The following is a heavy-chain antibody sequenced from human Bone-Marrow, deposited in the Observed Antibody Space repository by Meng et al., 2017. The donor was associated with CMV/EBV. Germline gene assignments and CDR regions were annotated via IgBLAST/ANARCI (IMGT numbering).Heavy chain of an antibody. CDR1: GFTFSRYW. CDR3: ARDLSYYDFWSGYYTPHYYYYGMDV. J-gene: IGHJ6*01. CDR2: IKQDGSEK. V-gene: IGHV3-7*01. D-gene: IGHD3-3*01. Sequence: GESLKISCAASGFTFSRYWMSWVRQAPGKGLEWVANIKQDGSEKDYVDSVKGRFTISRDNAKNSLYLQMNSLRAEDTAVYYCARDLSYYDFWSGYYTPHYYYYGMDVWGQGTTVTVSS.